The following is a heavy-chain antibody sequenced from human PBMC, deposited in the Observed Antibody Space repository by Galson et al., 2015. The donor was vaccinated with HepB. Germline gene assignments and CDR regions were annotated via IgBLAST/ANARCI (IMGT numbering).Heavy chain of an antibody. J-gene: IGHJ5*02. Sequence: SETLSLTCTVSGGSINDNYWSWIRQPPGKGLEWIGYIYYSGSASYNPSLKSRVTMSMDTTKNQFSLQLSSVTAADTAVYHCALQRGNWFGPWGQGTLVTVSS. CDR2: IYYSGSA. D-gene: IGHD3-10*01. V-gene: IGHV4-59*03. CDR3: ALQRGNWFGP. CDR1: GGSINDNY.